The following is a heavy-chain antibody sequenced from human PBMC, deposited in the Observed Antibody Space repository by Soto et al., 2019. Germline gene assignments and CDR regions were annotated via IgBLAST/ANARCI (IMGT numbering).Heavy chain of an antibody. Sequence: SETLSLTCTVSGGSISSSSYYWGWIRQPPGKGLEWIGSIYYSGSTYYNPSLKSRVTISVDTSKTHFSLKLSSVTAADMAVYYCARQIVVVPAAIDYWGQGTLVTVSS. CDR1: GGSISSSSYY. V-gene: IGHV4-39*01. CDR3: ARQIVVVPAAIDY. J-gene: IGHJ4*02. D-gene: IGHD2-2*02. CDR2: IYYSGST.